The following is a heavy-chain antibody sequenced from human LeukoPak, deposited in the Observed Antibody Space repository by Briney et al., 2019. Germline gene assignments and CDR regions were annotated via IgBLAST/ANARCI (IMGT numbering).Heavy chain of an antibody. V-gene: IGHV3-23*01. Sequence: GGSLRLSCAASGFTFSTYAMSWVRQAPGKGLEWVSLIGGSDGRTRYADSVKGRFTISSDNSKNTLYLEMNSLRAEDTAVYYCAKDSSSYDWGYMDVWGKGTTVTISS. CDR3: AKDSSSYDWGYMDV. CDR2: IGGSDGRT. J-gene: IGHJ6*03. CDR1: GFTFSTYA. D-gene: IGHD3-22*01.